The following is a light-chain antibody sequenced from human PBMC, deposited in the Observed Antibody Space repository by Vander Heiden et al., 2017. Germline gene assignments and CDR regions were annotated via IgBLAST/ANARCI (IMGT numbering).Light chain of an antibody. CDR3: QVWDSDSRLVF. J-gene: IGLJ2*01. CDR2: DEC. V-gene: IGLV3-21*02. CDR1: NIARKS. Sequence: SFVLTQPPSVSVAPGQTARIICESKNIARKSVHWYQQKAGQAPVMVVCDECDRPSGIPERISGSRSGNTATLTISRVEAGDEADFYCQVWDSDSRLVFFGGGTKLTVL.